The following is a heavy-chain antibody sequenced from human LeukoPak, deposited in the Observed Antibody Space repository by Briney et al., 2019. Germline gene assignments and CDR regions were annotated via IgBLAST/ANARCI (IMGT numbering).Heavy chain of an antibody. D-gene: IGHD3-22*01. Sequence: SETLSLTCTVSGGSISSSSYYWVWIRQPPGKGLEWIGTIYYSGSTYYNPSLKSRVTISVDTSKNQFSLMLSSVTAADTAVYYCARDRSSVIVVEENCFDPWGQGTLVAVSS. J-gene: IGHJ5*02. CDR1: GGSISSSSYY. V-gene: IGHV4-39*07. CDR2: IYYSGST. CDR3: ARDRSSVIVVEENCFDP.